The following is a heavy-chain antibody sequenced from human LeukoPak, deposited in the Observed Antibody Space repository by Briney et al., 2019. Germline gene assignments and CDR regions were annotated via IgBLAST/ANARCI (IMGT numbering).Heavy chain of an antibody. Sequence: GGSLRLSCAASGFTFSSYSMNWVRQAPGKGLEWVSSISSSSSYIYYADSVKGRFTSSRDNAKNSLYLQMNSLRAEDTAVYYCARERDVDLSVWGQGTMVIVSS. V-gene: IGHV3-21*01. CDR1: GFTFSSYS. J-gene: IGHJ3*01. D-gene: IGHD5-24*01. CDR3: ARERDVDLSV. CDR2: ISSSSSYI.